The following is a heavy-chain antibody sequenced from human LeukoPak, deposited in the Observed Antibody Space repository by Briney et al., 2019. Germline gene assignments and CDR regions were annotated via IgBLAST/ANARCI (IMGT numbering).Heavy chain of an antibody. CDR1: GYTFTGYY. D-gene: IGHD3-10*01. CDR2: INPNSGGT. J-gene: IGHJ6*03. CDR3: ARGRGGSGSYGPNYYYYYMDV. V-gene: IGHV1-2*02. Sequence: ASVKVSRKASGYTFTGYYMHWVRQAPGQGLEWMGWINPNSGGTNYAQKFQGRVTMTRDTSISTAYMELSRLRSDDTAVYYCARGRGGSGSYGPNYYYYYMDVWGKGTTVTVSS.